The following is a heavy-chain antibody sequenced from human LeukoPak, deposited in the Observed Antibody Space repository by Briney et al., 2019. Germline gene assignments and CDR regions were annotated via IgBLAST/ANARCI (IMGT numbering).Heavy chain of an antibody. CDR3: ATSIAARSLFDY. V-gene: IGHV1-8*01. J-gene: IGHJ4*02. D-gene: IGHD6-6*01. CDR2: MNPNSGNT. Sequence: ASVKVSCKASGYTFTSYDINWVRQATGQGLEWMGWMNPNSGNTGYAQKFQGRVTMTRNTSISTAYMELGSLRSEDTAVYYCATSIAARSLFDYWGQGTLVTVSS. CDR1: GYTFTSYD.